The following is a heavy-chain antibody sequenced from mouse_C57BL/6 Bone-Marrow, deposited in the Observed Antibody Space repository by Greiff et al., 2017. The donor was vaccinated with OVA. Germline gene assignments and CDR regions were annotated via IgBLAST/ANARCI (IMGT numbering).Heavy chain of an antibody. Sequence: QVQLQQPGAELVRPGTSVKLSCKASGYTFTSYWMHWVKQRPGQGLEWIGVIDPSDSYTNYNQKFKGKATLTVDTSSSTAYMQLSSLTSEVYAVYYCARGEDYYAMDYWGQGTSVTVSS. J-gene: IGHJ4*01. CDR1: GYTFTSYW. CDR2: IDPSDSYT. CDR3: ARGEDYYAMDY. V-gene: IGHV1-59*01.